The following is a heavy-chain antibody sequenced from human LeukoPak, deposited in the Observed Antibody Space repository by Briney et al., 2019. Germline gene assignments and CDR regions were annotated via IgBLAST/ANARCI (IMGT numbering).Heavy chain of an antibody. CDR3: ARRSMVQHMDV. CDR1: GYTVTSQA. D-gene: IGHD3-10*01. Sequence: ASVKVSCKASGYTVTSQAMNWVRQAPGQGLEYRGWIDTNTGNPTYAQGFTGRFVFSLDTSVNTAYLQISSLKTEDTGVYYCARRSMVQHMDVWGKGTTVTVSS. V-gene: IGHV7-4-1*02. CDR2: IDTNTGNP. J-gene: IGHJ6*03.